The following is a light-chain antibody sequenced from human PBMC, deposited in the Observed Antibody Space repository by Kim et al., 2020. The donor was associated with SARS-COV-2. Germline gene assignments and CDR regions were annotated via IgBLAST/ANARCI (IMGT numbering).Light chain of an antibody. J-gene: IGKJ2*01. CDR1: QSVSSY. CDR3: QQRSDWPPEYT. V-gene: IGKV3-11*01. Sequence: PGERATLSCRASQSVSSYLAWYQQKPGQAPRLLIYDTSNRATGIPARFSGTGSGTDFTLTISSLEPEDFAVYYCQQRSDWPPEYTFGQGTKLEI. CDR2: DTS.